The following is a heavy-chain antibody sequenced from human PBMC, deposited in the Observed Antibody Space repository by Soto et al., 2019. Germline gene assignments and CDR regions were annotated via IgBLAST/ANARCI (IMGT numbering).Heavy chain of an antibody. J-gene: IGHJ4*02. CDR1: GFPFSFYS. D-gene: IGHD1-1*01. Sequence: GGSLRLSCAASGFPFSFYSMNWVRQAPGKGLEWISYITSTSSAINYADSVRGRFTISRDNAMRSLFLHMNSLRDEDTAVYYCARDGKGAAYTHGPYYFDYWGQGALITVSS. V-gene: IGHV3-48*02. CDR2: ITSTSSAI. CDR3: ARDGKGAAYTHGPYYFDY.